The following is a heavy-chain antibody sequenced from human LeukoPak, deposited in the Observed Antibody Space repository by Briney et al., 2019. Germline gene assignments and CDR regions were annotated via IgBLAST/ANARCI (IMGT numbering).Heavy chain of an antibody. CDR3: AKRHVSGSYFDY. CDR2: ISAGGGST. CDR1: GFTFSSYA. V-gene: IGHV3-23*01. D-gene: IGHD1-26*01. J-gene: IGHJ4*02. Sequence: GGSLRLSCAASGFTFSSYAMSWVRQPPGKGLEWVSAISAGGGSTYYADSVKGRFTISRDNSKNTLYLQMNSLRAEDTAVYYCAKRHVSGSYFDYWGQGTLVTVSS.